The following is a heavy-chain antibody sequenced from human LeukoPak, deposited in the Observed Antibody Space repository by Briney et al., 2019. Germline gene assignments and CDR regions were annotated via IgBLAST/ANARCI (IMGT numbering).Heavy chain of an antibody. V-gene: IGHV3-30-3*01. CDR3: AREYGDYENFDY. J-gene: IGHJ4*02. CDR2: ISYDGSNK. CDR1: GITVSTNY. D-gene: IGHD4-17*01. Sequence: GSLRLSCAASGITVSTNYMSWVRQAPGKGLGWGAVISYDGSNKYYADSVKGRFTISRDNSKNTLYLQMNSLRAEDTAVYYCAREYGDYENFDYWGQGTLVTVSS.